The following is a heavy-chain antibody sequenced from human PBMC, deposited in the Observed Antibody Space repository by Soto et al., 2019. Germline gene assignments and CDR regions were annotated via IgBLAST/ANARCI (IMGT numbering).Heavy chain of an antibody. J-gene: IGHJ4*02. V-gene: IGHV3-30*03. CDR3: AREDVDTAMVTHGY. Sequence: GSLRLSCAVSGFTFSSHGMQWVRQAPGKGLEWVAVISYDGSNKYYADSVKGRFTISRDNSKNTLYLQMNSLRAEDTAVYYCAREDVDTAMVTHGYWGQGTLVTVSS. CDR2: ISYDGSNK. D-gene: IGHD5-18*01. CDR1: GFTFSSHG.